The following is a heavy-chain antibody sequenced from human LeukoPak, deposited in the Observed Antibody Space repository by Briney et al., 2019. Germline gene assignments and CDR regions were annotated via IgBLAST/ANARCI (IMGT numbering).Heavy chain of an antibody. CDR2: ISGSGGST. Sequence: SGGSLRLSCVASGFTFNNFAMSWVRQAPGKGLEWVSGISGSGGSTYYADSVKGRFTISRDNSKNTLYLQMNSLRAEDTAVYYCATLPKIIVVVVAATQRQYFQHWGQGTLVTVSS. V-gene: IGHV3-23*01. D-gene: IGHD2-15*01. J-gene: IGHJ1*01. CDR3: ATLPKIIVVVVAATQRQYFQH. CDR1: GFTFNNFA.